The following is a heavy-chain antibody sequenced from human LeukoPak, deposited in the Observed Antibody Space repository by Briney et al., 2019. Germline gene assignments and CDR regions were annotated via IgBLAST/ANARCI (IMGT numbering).Heavy chain of an antibody. CDR3: ARSETTGTVDF. J-gene: IGHJ4*02. V-gene: IGHV3-7*01. Sequence: GGSLRLSCAASGFTFGKYWMSWVRQAPGKGLEWVANINRDGSEEYYVDSVNGRFTVSRDNANNALFLQLASVRVEDTALYYCARSETTGTVDFWGQGTPITVSS. CDR2: INRDGSEE. D-gene: IGHD1-1*01. CDR1: GFTFGKYW.